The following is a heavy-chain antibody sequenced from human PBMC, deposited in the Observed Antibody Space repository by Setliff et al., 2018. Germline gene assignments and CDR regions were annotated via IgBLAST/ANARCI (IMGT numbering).Heavy chain of an antibody. D-gene: IGHD3-3*01. Sequence: ASVKVSCKASGYTFTGYYMHWVRQAPGQGLEWMGWINPNSGGTNYAQKFQGWVTMTRDTSISTAYMELSRLRSDDTAVYYCASRRGLEWSLGAFDIWGQGTMVTVSS. CDR2: INPNSGGT. V-gene: IGHV1-2*04. CDR1: GYTFTGYY. J-gene: IGHJ3*02. CDR3: ASRRGLEWSLGAFDI.